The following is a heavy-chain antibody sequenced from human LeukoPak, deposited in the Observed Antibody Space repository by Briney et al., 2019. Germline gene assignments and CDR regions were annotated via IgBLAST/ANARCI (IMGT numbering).Heavy chain of an antibody. CDR2: ISYDGSNK. V-gene: IGHV3-30*18. CDR3: ANRGDSSGWYLFWNWFDP. J-gene: IGHJ5*02. CDR1: GFTFSSYG. Sequence: PGRSLRLSCAASGFTFSSYGMHWVRQAPGKGLEWVAVISYDGSNKYYTDSVKGRFTISRDNSKNTLYLQMNSLRAEDTAVYYCANRGDSSGWYLFWNWFDPWGQGTLVTVSS. D-gene: IGHD6-19*01.